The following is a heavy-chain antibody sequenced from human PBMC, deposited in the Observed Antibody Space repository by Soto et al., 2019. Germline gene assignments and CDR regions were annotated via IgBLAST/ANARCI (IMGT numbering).Heavy chain of an antibody. CDR2: MYYSGTT. V-gene: IGHV4-59*01. J-gene: IGHJ6*02. CDR3: AGRPGSDYFGMDV. D-gene: IGHD3-10*01. CDR1: GGSISTYY. Sequence: QVQLQESGPGLVKPSETLSLTCTVSGGSISTYYCSWIRQPPGKGLEWIGYMYYSGTTNYNPALKSRVTISLDRSKNQFSLKLTSVTAADTAVYYCAGRPGSDYFGMDVWGQGTTVTVSS.